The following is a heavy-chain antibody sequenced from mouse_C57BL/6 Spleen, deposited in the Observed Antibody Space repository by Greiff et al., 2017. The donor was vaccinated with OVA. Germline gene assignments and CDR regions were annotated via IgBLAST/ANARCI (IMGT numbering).Heavy chain of an antibody. Sequence: QVQLKESGPGLVQPSQSLSITCTVSGFSLTSYGVHWVRQSPGKGLEWLGVIWSGGSTDYNAAFISRLSISKDNSKSQVFFKMNSLQADDTAIYYCARGDRGNYVSFAYWGQGTLVTVSA. V-gene: IGHV2-2*01. J-gene: IGHJ3*01. D-gene: IGHD2-1*01. CDR3: ARGDRGNYVSFAY. CDR2: IWSGGST. CDR1: GFSLTSYG.